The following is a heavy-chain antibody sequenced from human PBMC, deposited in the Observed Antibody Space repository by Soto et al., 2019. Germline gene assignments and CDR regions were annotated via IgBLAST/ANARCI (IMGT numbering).Heavy chain of an antibody. J-gene: IGHJ4*02. CDR1: GFTFSSYG. D-gene: IGHD2-2*01. V-gene: IGHV3-30*18. CDR3: AKGRARVVPAANDY. CDR2: ISYDGSNK. Sequence: HPGGSLRLSCAASGFTFSSYGMHWVRQAPGKGLEWVAVISYDGSNKYYADSVKGRFTISRDNSKNTLYLQMNSLRAEDTAVYYCAKGRARVVPAANDYWGQGTLVTVSS.